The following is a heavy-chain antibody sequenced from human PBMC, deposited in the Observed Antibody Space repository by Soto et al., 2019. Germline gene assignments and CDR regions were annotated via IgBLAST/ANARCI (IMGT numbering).Heavy chain of an antibody. CDR2: ISYDGSNK. Sequence: GGSLRLSCAASGFTFSSYAMHWVRQAPGKGLEWVAVISYDGSNKYYADSVKGRFTISRDNSKNTLYLQMNSLRAEDTAVYYCARDLDYTAKLDYWGQGTPVTVSS. V-gene: IGHV3-30-3*01. D-gene: IGHD5-18*01. CDR3: ARDLDYTAKLDY. J-gene: IGHJ4*02. CDR1: GFTFSSYA.